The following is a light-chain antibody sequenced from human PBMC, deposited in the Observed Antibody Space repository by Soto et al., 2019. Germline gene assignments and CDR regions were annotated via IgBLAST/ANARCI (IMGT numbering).Light chain of an antibody. CDR2: EVS. CDR3: CSYAGSLTYV. V-gene: IGLV2-23*02. Sequence: QSVLTQPASVSGSPGQSISISCTGTSSDVGSYTLVSWYQQHPVKAPKFIIFEVSQRPSGVSNRFSGSKSGNTASLTISGLQAEDEADYYCCSYAGSLTYVFGSGIKVTVL. J-gene: IGLJ1*01. CDR1: SSDVGSYTL.